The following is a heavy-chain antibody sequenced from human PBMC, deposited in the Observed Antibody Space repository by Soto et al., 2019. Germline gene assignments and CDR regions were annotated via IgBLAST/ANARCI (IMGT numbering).Heavy chain of an antibody. Sequence: GGSLRLSCAASGFTFSSSWMHWVRQAPGKGLVWVSRVSGDGSSTNYADSVKGRFTISRDNSKNTLYLQMNSLRAEDTAVYYCAKDGMITFGGVIAGEKPDAFDIWGQGTMVTVSS. J-gene: IGHJ3*02. CDR3: AKDGMITFGGVIAGEKPDAFDI. D-gene: IGHD3-16*02. CDR2: VSGDGSST. CDR1: GFTFSSSW. V-gene: IGHV3-74*01.